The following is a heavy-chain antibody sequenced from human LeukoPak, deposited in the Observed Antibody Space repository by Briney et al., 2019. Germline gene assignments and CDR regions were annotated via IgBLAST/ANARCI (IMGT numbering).Heavy chain of an antibody. Sequence: GGSLRLSCAASGFTFSSYAMHWVRQAPGKGLEWVAVISYDGSNKYYADSVKGRFTISRDNSKNTLYLQMNSLRAEDTAVYYCARAVAGQGWFDPWGQGTLVTVSS. CDR3: ARAVAGQGWFDP. CDR1: GFTFSSYA. J-gene: IGHJ5*02. V-gene: IGHV3-30-3*01. CDR2: ISYDGSNK. D-gene: IGHD6-19*01.